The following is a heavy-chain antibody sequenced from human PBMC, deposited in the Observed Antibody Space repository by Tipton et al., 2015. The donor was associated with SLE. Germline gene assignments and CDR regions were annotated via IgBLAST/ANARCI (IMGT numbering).Heavy chain of an antibody. Sequence: GSLRLSYAGSGFTFADYAVSWVRQAPGKGLEWVSAISGSAITTYYADSVKGRFTISRDNSKNTLYLQMSSLRAEDAAIYYCAGGLGKFDYWGQGTLVTVSS. CDR1: GFTFADYA. CDR2: ISGSAITT. J-gene: IGHJ4*02. V-gene: IGHV3-23*01. CDR3: AGGLGKFDY. D-gene: IGHD7-27*01.